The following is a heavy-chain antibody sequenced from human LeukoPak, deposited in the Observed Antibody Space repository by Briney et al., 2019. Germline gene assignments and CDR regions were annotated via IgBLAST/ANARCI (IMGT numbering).Heavy chain of an antibody. D-gene: IGHD3-22*01. V-gene: IGHV3-30*03. J-gene: IGHJ4*02. Sequence: GGSLRLSCAASGFTFSSYSMNWVRQAPGKGLEWVAVISYDGSNRFYADSVKGRFTISRDNSKDTLYLQMNSLRAEDTAVYYCARDYDYEDAGGFDYWGQGTLVTVSS. CDR2: ISYDGSNR. CDR3: ARDYDYEDAGGFDY. CDR1: GFTFSSYS.